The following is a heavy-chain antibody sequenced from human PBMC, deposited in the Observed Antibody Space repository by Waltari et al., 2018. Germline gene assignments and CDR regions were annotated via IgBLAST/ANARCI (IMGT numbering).Heavy chain of an antibody. CDR1: GGSISSSRYY. V-gene: IGHV4-39*07. J-gene: IGHJ4*02. CDR2: IYYSGST. D-gene: IGHD6-13*01. CDR3: ARVHWGYSSSGDFDY. Sequence: QLQLQESGPGLVKAAETLSLTCTVTGGSISSSRYYWGWIRQPPGKGLEWIGSIYYSGSTYYNPSLKSRVTISVDTSKNQFSLKLSSVTAADTAVYYCARVHWGYSSSGDFDYWGQGTLVTVSS.